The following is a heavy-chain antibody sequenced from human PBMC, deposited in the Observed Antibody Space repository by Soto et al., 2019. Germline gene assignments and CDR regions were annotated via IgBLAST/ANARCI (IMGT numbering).Heavy chain of an antibody. V-gene: IGHV4-59*08. CDR2: IYHTGST. Sequence: SETLSLTCNVSGGSIRTSYWTWIRQPPGKGLEWIGYIYHTGSTHYNPSLRSRVTMSVDTSKNQFSLRLSSVTAADTAVYYCARHPISYSDVLTGQIVYPEFNCIDPWGQGTLVTVSS. CDR1: GGSIRTSY. D-gene: IGHD3-9*01. J-gene: IGHJ5*02. CDR3: ARHPISYSDVLTGQIVYPEFNCIDP.